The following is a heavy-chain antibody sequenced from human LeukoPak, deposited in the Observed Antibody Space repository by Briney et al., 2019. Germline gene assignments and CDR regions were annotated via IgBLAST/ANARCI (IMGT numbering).Heavy chain of an antibody. D-gene: IGHD2-21*02. J-gene: IGHJ4*02. Sequence: ASVKVSCKASGYMFTGYYMHWVRQAPGQGLEWMGWINPNSGGTNYAQKFQGRVTMTRDTSISTAYMELSSLGSDDTAVYYCARGYCSGDCFTLFDYWGQGTLVTVSP. CDR2: INPNSGGT. CDR3: ARGYCSGDCFTLFDY. CDR1: GYMFTGYY. V-gene: IGHV1-2*02.